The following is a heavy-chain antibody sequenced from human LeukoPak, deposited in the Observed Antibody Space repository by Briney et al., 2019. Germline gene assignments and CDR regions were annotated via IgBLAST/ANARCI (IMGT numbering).Heavy chain of an antibody. CDR1: GGSFSGFY. V-gene: IGHV4-34*04. CDR3: ARTRYNGYDRHFDS. CDR2: INHSGGT. J-gene: IGHJ4*02. D-gene: IGHD5-12*01. Sequence: PSETLSLTCAVYGGSFSGFYWSWIRQPPGKGLEWIGEINHSGGTNHNPPLKSRATISVDTSKKQFSLNLSSVTAADTAVYYCARTRYNGYDRHFDSWGQGSLVTVSS.